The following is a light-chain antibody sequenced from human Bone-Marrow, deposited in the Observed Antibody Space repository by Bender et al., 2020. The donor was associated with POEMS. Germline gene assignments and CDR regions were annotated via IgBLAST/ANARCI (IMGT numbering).Light chain of an antibody. CDR1: NSNIGTNA. Sequence: QSVLTQPPSASGTPGQRVTISCSGSNSNIGTNAVNWYQQFPGTAPQLLIYGDNQRPSGVPGRFYAFKSGTAASLAISGLQSEDEADYYCAAWDAGLSGGVCGGGTKLTVL. CDR2: GDN. V-gene: IGLV1-44*01. J-gene: IGLJ3*02. CDR3: AAWDAGLSGGV.